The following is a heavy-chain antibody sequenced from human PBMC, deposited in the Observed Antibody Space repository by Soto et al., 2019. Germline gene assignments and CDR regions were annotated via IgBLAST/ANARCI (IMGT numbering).Heavy chain of an antibody. Sequence: QVQLVQSGAEVKKPGASVKVSCKASGYTFTSYAMHWVRQAPGQRLEWMGWINAGNGNTKYSQTFQGRVTITRDTSAVTAYMELSSLRSEDTAVYYCAKDAVVTPGGLRYWGQGTLVTVSS. CDR2: INAGNGNT. CDR3: AKDAVVTPGGLRY. V-gene: IGHV1-3*01. J-gene: IGHJ4*02. D-gene: IGHD2-21*02. CDR1: GYTFTSYA.